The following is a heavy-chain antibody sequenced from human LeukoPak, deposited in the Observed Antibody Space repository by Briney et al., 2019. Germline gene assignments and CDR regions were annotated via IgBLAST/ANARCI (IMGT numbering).Heavy chain of an antibody. J-gene: IGHJ4*02. D-gene: IGHD3/OR15-3a*01. V-gene: IGHV3-30*04. Sequence: TGGSLRLSCAASGFIFNNNAIHWVRQAPGKGLEWVAVISFDGRDKHHADSVKGRFTISRDNSKNTLYLQMSSLRVEDTAMYYCARDLRKSADYYFDYWGQGTLVTVSS. CDR1: GFIFNNNA. CDR2: ISFDGRDK. CDR3: ARDLRKSADYYFDY.